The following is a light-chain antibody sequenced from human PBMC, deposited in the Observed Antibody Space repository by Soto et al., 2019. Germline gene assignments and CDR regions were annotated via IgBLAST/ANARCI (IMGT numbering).Light chain of an antibody. Sequence: DIQMTQSPSTLSASVGDRVTITCRASQSVTNWLAWYQQKPGKAPKLLIYAASTLQSGVPSRFSGSGSGTDFTLTISCLQSEDFATYYCQQYYSYPPTFGQGTKVDIK. CDR2: AAS. V-gene: IGKV1-5*01. CDR3: QQYYSYPPT. CDR1: QSVTNW. J-gene: IGKJ1*01.